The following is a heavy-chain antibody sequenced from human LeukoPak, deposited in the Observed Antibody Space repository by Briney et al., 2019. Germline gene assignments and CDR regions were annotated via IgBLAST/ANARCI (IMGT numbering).Heavy chain of an antibody. V-gene: IGHV3-23*01. CDR2: ISGSGGST. Sequence: GGSLRLSCAASGFTFSSYAMSWVRQAPGKGLEWVSAISGSGGSTYYADSVKGRFTISRDNSKNTLYLQMNSLRAEDTAVYYCAKDSQWLVGRNYYYYMDVWGKGTTVTISS. CDR1: GFTFSSYA. CDR3: AKDSQWLVGRNYYYYMDV. J-gene: IGHJ6*03. D-gene: IGHD6-19*01.